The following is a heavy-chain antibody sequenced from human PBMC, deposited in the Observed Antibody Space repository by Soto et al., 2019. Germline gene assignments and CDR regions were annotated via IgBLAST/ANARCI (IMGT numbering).Heavy chain of an antibody. CDR2: INHSGST. J-gene: IGHJ4*02. CDR3: ERGEGGNYDGVDY. D-gene: IGHD3-22*01. Sequence: SETLSLTCSVYGGSFSGYYWSWIRQPPGKGLEWIGEINHSGSTNYNPSLKSRVTISVDTSKNQFSLKLSSVTAADTAVYYCERGEGGNYDGVDYWGKGTQVTVS. V-gene: IGHV4-34*01. CDR1: GGSFSGYY.